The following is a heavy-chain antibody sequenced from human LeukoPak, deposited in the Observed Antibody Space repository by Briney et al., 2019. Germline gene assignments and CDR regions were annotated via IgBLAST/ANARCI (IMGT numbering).Heavy chain of an antibody. V-gene: IGHV3-30*02. CDR1: GFTFSSYG. J-gene: IGHJ4*02. D-gene: IGHD3-22*01. Sequence: GGSLRLSCAASGFTFSSYGMHWVRQAPGKGLEWVAFIRYDGSNKYYADSVKGRFTISRDNSKNTLYLQMNSLRAEDTAVYYCARGSYDSSGYYLDYWGQGTLVTVSS. CDR3: ARGSYDSSGYYLDY. CDR2: IRYDGSNK.